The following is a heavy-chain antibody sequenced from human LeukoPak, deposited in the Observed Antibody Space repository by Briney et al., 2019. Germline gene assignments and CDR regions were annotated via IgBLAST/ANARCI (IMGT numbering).Heavy chain of an antibody. CDR3: ARAADVKYYSGWYLRHDY. V-gene: IGHV1-2*04. J-gene: IGHJ4*02. Sequence: ASVRVSCKASGYTFTGYYMHWVRQAPGQGLEWMGWINPNSGGTNYAQKFQGWVTMTRDTSISTAYMELSRLRSDDTAVYYCARAADVKYYSGWYLRHDYWGQGTLVTVSS. D-gene: IGHD6-19*01. CDR1: GYTFTGYY. CDR2: INPNSGGT.